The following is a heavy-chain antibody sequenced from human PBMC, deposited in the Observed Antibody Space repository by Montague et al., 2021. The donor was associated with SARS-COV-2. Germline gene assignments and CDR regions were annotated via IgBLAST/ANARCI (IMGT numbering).Heavy chain of an antibody. CDR1: GDSVSSHSAT. D-gene: IGHD6-19*01. Sequence: CAISGDSVSSHSATWNWVRQSPSRGLEWLGRTYYRSKWNSDYAPSVRSRLTVNPDASKNEFSLQLNYVTPEDTALYYCVRDSGWFYFDYWGQGTLVTVSS. V-gene: IGHV6-1*01. CDR2: TYYRSKWNS. J-gene: IGHJ4*02. CDR3: VRDSGWFYFDY.